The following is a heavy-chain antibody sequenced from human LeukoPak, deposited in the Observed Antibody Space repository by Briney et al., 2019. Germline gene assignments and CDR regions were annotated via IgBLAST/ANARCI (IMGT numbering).Heavy chain of an antibody. D-gene: IGHD2-2*02. Sequence: SETLSLTCTVSDGSISSDDYYWSWIRQPPGKGLEWIGYIYYSGITYYNPSLKSRVTISVDTSKNQFSLKLSSGTAADTALYCCDRSYYSSNSCYRSLDYWGQGTLVTVSS. CDR1: DGSISSDDYY. V-gene: IGHV4-30-4*01. J-gene: IGHJ4*02. CDR3: DRSYYSSNSCYRSLDY. CDR2: IYYSGIT.